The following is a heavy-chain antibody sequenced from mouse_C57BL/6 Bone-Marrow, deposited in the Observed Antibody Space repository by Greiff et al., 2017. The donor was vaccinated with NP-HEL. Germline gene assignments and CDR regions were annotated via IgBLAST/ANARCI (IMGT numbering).Heavy chain of an antibody. CDR3: ASNWVRFAY. J-gene: IGHJ3*01. CDR2: IYPSDSAT. CDR1: GYTFTSYW. D-gene: IGHD4-1*01. V-gene: IGHV1-61*01. Sequence: VQLQQPGAELVRPGSSVTLSCTASGYTFTSYWMDWVKQRPGQGLEWIGNIYPSDSATHYNQKFKDKATLTVDKSSSTAYMQLSSLTSEDSAVYYCASNWVRFAYWGQGTLVTVSA.